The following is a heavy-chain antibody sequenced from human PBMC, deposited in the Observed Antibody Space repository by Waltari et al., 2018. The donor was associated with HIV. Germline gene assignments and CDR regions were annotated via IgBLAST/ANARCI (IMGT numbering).Heavy chain of an antibody. J-gene: IGHJ4*02. V-gene: IGHV4-61*02. Sequence: QVQLQESGPGLVTPSQTLSLTCPVSGGSISSGSYYWSWIRQPAGKGLEWIGRIYTSGSTNYNPSLKSRVTISVDTSKNQFSLKLSSVTAADTAVYYCARLPYSGSYYFDYWGQGTLVTVSS. D-gene: IGHD1-26*01. CDR3: ARLPYSGSYYFDY. CDR2: IYTSGST. CDR1: GGSISSGSYY.